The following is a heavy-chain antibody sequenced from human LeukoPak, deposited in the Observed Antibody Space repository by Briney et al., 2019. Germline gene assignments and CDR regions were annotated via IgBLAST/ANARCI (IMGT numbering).Heavy chain of an antibody. CDR1: GYSFTTYW. V-gene: IGHV5-51*01. CDR3: ATVASGWSRAELVP. CDR2: IIIGDSDT. Sequence: GGSLKISCKGPGYSFTTYWIARVPQMPGKGLGWMGMIIIGDSDTRYSPSFQGQVTMSADKTISTAYFHWRRPKASDTAMYYCATVASGWSRAELVPWGQGTLVTVSS. D-gene: IGHD6-19*01. J-gene: IGHJ5*02.